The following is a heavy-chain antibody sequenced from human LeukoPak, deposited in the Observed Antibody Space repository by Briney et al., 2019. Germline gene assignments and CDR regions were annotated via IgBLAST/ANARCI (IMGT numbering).Heavy chain of an antibody. CDR1: GGTFSSYA. D-gene: IGHD3-9*01. CDR3: ARGTSSNYDILTGYYNVRQDAFDI. Sequence: SVKVSCKASGGTFSSYAISWVRQAPGQGLEWMGGIIPIFGTANYAQKFQGRVTITADKSTSTAYMELSSLRSEDTAMYYCARGTSSNYDILTGYYNVRQDAFDIWGQGTMVTVSS. V-gene: IGHV1-69*06. J-gene: IGHJ3*02. CDR2: IIPIFGTA.